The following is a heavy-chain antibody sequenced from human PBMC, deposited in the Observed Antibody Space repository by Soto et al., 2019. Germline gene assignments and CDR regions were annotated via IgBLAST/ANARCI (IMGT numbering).Heavy chain of an antibody. CDR3: ARGVYGSGNYYTGPSSFDI. CDR1: GGTLSDHG. J-gene: IGHJ3*02. CDR2: TIPVFNTA. V-gene: IGHV1-69*06. D-gene: IGHD3-10*01. Sequence: QVQLEQSGAEVKKPGSSVKISCKASGGTLSDHGVSWLRQAPGQGLEWVGGTIPVFNTANYAPKFQCRVKIAADKSTNIAYMELGSLISDDTAFYYCARGVYGSGNYYTGPSSFDIWGQGTLVIVSS.